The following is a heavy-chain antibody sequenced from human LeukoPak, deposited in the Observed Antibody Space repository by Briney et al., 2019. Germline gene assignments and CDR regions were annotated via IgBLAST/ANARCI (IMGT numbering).Heavy chain of an antibody. CDR1: GGSISSYY. CDR3: ARSTVDTAMVPRHFDY. D-gene: IGHD5-18*01. J-gene: IGHJ4*02. Sequence: PSETLSLTCTVSGGSISSYYWSWIRQPPGKGLEWIGYIYYSGSTNYNPSLKSRVTISVDTSKNQFSLKLSSVTAADTAVYYCARSTVDTAMVPRHFDYWGQGTLVTVSS. V-gene: IGHV4-59*01. CDR2: IYYSGST.